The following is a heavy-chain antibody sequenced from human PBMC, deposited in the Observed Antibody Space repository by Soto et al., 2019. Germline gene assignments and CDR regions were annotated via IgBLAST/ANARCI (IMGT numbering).Heavy chain of an antibody. CDR2: INPKSGGT. CDR3: ARGDSTDCSNGVCSFFYNHDMDV. D-gene: IGHD2-8*01. J-gene: IGHJ6*02. Sequence: ASVKVSCKASGYSFTDYHIHWVRQAPGQGXEWLGRINPKSGGTSTAQKFQGWVTMTTDTSISTASMELTRLTSDDTAIYYCARGDSTDCSNGVCSFFYNHDMDVWGQGTTVTVPS. V-gene: IGHV1-2*04. CDR1: GYSFTDYH.